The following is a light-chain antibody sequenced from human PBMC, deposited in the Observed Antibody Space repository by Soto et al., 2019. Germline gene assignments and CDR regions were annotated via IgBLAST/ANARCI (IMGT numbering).Light chain of an antibody. V-gene: IGKV1-17*01. J-gene: IGKJ1*01. CDR2: AAS. CDR1: QGIRDA. Sequence: DIQMTQSPSSLSASVGDRVTITCRASQGIRDALGWYQQKPGKAPKRLIYAASSLKSGVPSRFSGSGSGTEFTLTISSLQPEDFATYYWLQHNSYPQTFGQGTKVEIK. CDR3: LQHNSYPQT.